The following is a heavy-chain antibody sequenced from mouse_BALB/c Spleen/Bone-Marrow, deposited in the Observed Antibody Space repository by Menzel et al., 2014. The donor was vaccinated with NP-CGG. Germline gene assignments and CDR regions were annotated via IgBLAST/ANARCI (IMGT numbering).Heavy chain of an antibody. CDR2: FFPGSGSI. CDR1: GYTFTEYI. J-gene: IGHJ4*01. CDR3: ARHEGLDIRRRLGAMDY. D-gene: IGHD2-12*01. Sequence: VQVVESGAELVKPGASVKLSCKASGYTFTEYIIHWIKQRSGQGLEWIGWFFPGSGSIKYNEKFKDKATLTADKSSSTVYMELSRLTSEDSAVYFCARHEGLDIRRRLGAMDYWGQGTSVTVSS. V-gene: IGHV1-62-2*01.